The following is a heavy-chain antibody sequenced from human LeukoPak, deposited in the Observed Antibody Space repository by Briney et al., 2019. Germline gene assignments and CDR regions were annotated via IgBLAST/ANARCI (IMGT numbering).Heavy chain of an antibody. CDR2: IYSGGST. Sequence: HAGGSLGLSCAASGFTFSSYAMSWVRQAPGKGLEWVSIIYSGGSTYYADSVKGRFTISRDNSKNTLYLLMNSLRAEDTAVYYCAREGVAGTMDYWGQGTLVTVSS. CDR1: GFTFSSYA. D-gene: IGHD6-13*01. V-gene: IGHV3-66*01. J-gene: IGHJ4*02. CDR3: AREGVAGTMDY.